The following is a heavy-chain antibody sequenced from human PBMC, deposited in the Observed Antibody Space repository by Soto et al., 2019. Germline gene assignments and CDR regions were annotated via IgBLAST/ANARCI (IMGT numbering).Heavy chain of an antibody. CDR3: ARDRNRLGYCSSTSCRSKYNWFDP. D-gene: IGHD2-2*01. CDR2: INHIGST. CDR1: GGSFSGYY. V-gene: IGHV4-34*01. Sequence: PSEPLSLTCAVYGGSFSGYYWSWIRQPPGKGLERIGEINHIGSTNYNPSLKSRFTISVDTSKNQFSLKLSFVTAADTVVYYCARDRNRLGYCSSTSCRSKYNWFDPWGQGTLVTVSS. J-gene: IGHJ5*02.